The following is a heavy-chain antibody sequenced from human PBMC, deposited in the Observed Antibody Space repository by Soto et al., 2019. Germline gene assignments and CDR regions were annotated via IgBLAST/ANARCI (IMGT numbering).Heavy chain of an antibody. J-gene: IGHJ4*02. D-gene: IGHD3-22*01. CDR3: AREGVHNYNEYYFDY. CDR2: ISGIRDYI. CDR1: VFTFSYYA. Sequence: WWSLRLSCSASVFTFSYYALHWFRRAPGKGLEWVSSISGIRDYIRYADSVKGRFTTSRDNAKTSLYLQMNSLTAEDTAVYYCAREGVHNYNEYYFDYWGQGTLVTVSS. V-gene: IGHV3-21*06.